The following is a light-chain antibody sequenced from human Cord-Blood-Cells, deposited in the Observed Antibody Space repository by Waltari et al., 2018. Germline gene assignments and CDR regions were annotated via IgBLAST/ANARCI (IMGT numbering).Light chain of an antibody. V-gene: IGKV3-11*01. CDR1: QSVSSY. J-gene: IGKJ3*01. Sequence: EIELTQSPATLSLSPGERATLSCRASQSVSSYLAWYQQKPGQAPRLLIYDASNRATGIPARFSGSGSGTDFTITISSLEPEDFAVYYCQQRSNWQFTFGPGTKVDIK. CDR2: DAS. CDR3: QQRSNWQFT.